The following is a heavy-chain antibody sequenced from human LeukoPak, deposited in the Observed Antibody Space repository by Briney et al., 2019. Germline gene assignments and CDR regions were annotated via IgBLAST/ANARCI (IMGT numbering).Heavy chain of an antibody. CDR1: GYTFTSYG. CDR3: ARGLRAAAATGAFDI. V-gene: IGHV1-18*01. J-gene: IGHJ3*02. D-gene: IGHD6-13*01. CDR2: ISAYNGNT. Sequence: GASVKVSCKASGYTFTSYGISWVRQAPGQGLEWMGWISAYNGNTNYAQKLQGRVTMTTDTSTSTAYMELRSLISDDTAVYYCARGLRAAAATGAFDIWGQGTMVTVSS.